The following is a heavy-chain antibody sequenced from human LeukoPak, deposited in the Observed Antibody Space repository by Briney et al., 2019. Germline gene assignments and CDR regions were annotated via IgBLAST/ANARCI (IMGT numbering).Heavy chain of an antibody. CDR3: ARPRDPGAVVGIIRH. CDR2: ISSSSSYT. J-gene: IGHJ4*02. CDR1: GFTFSTYS. V-gene: IGHV3-21*04. Sequence: GGSLRLSCGASGFTFSTYSMNWVRQAPGKGLEWVSSISSSSSYTNYADSVKGRFTISRDNAKNSLYLQMNSLRADDMAVYYCARPRDPGAVVGIIRHWGQGTLVTVS. D-gene: IGHD6-19*01.